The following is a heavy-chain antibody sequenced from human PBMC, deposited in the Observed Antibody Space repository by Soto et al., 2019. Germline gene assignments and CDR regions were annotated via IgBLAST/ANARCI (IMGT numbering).Heavy chain of an antibody. J-gene: IGHJ6*02. V-gene: IGHV4-34*01. Sequence: SETLSLTCAVYGGSFSGYYWSWIRQPPGKGLEWIGEINHSGSTNYNPPLKSRVTISVDTSKNQFSLKLSSVTAADTAVYYCARGPYDFWSGYYKGYYYGMDVSGQGPNVTVSS. CDR1: GGSFSGYY. CDR3: ARGPYDFWSGYYKGYYYGMDV. D-gene: IGHD3-3*01. CDR2: INHSGST.